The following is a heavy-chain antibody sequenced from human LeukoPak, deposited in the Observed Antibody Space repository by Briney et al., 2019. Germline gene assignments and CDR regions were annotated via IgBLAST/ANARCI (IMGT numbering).Heavy chain of an antibody. D-gene: IGHD6-13*01. CDR1: GFTFSTYN. CDR3: ARGSGATYSSSWYLDY. V-gene: IGHV3-21*01. CDR2: ISSSSSYT. J-gene: IGHJ4*02. Sequence: PGGSLRLSCAASGFTFSTYNMNWVRQAPGEGLEWVSSISSSSSYTYYADSVKGRFTISRDNAKNSLYLQMNSLRAEDTAVYYCARGSGATYSSSWYLDYWGQGTLVTVSS.